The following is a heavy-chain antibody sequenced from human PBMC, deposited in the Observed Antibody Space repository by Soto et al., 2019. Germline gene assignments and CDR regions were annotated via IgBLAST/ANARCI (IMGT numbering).Heavy chain of an antibody. Sequence: PGGSLRLSCAASGFTFSSYWMSWVRQAPGKGLEWVANIKQDGSEKYYVDSVKGRFTISRDNAKNSLYLQMNSLRAEDTAVYYCARDLGIVGASSPFDYWGQGTLVTVSS. D-gene: IGHD1-26*01. J-gene: IGHJ4*02. CDR3: ARDLGIVGASSPFDY. CDR1: GFTFSSYW. CDR2: IKQDGSEK. V-gene: IGHV3-7*01.